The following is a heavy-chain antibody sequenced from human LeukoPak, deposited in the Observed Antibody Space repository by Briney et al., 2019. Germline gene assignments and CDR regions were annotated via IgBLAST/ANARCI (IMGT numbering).Heavy chain of an antibody. CDR2: ISGSTTTI. CDR3: VRDAIGSFDS. D-gene: IGHD3-10*01. V-gene: IGHV3-48*02. J-gene: IGHJ4*02. CDR1: GFTFSTYG. Sequence: GGSLRLSCATSGFTFSTYGMNWVRQAPGKGLEWVSYISGSTTTIKYADSVRGRFTISRDNAKNSQYLQMNSLRDEDTAVYYCVRDAIGSFDSWGQGTL.